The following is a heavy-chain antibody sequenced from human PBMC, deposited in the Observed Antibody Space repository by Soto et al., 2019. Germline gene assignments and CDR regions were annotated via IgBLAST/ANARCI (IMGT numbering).Heavy chain of an antibody. CDR2: ISSSSSYI. CDR3: ARDSYYYDSSGYQLNDY. CDR1: GFTFSSYS. Sequence: EVQLVESGGGLVKPGGSLRLSCAASGFTFSSYSMNWVRQAPGKGLEWVSSISSSSSYIYYADSVKGRFTISRDNAKNSLYRQMNSLRAEDTAVYYFARDSYYYDSSGYQLNDYWGQGTLVTVSS. V-gene: IGHV3-21*01. J-gene: IGHJ4*02. D-gene: IGHD3-22*01.